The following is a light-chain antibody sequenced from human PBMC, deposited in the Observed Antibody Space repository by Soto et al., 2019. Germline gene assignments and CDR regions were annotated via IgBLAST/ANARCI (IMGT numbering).Light chain of an antibody. CDR2: EVS. CDR3: SSYTVASVTLYV. Sequence: QSALTQPASVSGSPGQSITISCTGTSSDIGASNYVSWYQQHPGKAPKVMIYEVSNRPSGVSNRFSGSKSGNTASLTISGLQAEDEADYYCSSYTVASVTLYVFGTGTKVTV. V-gene: IGLV2-14*01. J-gene: IGLJ1*01. CDR1: SSDIGASNY.